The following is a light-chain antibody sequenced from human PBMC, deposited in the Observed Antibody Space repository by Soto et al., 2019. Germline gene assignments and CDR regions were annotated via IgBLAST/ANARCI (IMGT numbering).Light chain of an antibody. V-gene: IGLV2-14*01. CDR2: EVS. Sequence: QYALTQPASVSGSPGQSITISCTGTSSDVGGYNHVSWYQQHPGEAPKLMIYEVSDRPSGVSNRFSGSKSGNTASLTISGLQAEDEADYYCSSYTSSFNWVFGGGTKLTVL. J-gene: IGLJ3*02. CDR3: SSYTSSFNWV. CDR1: SSDVGGYNH.